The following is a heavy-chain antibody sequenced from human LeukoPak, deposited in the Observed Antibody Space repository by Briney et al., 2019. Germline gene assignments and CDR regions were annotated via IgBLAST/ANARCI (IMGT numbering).Heavy chain of an antibody. D-gene: IGHD3-10*01. CDR3: GLSMVRALSPDY. J-gene: IGHJ4*02. V-gene: IGHV3-74*01. CDR2: INSDGSST. Sequence: GGSLKFSFTGPGFTFRTSGMHWARQAPGKGLCGVSGINSDGSSTNYADSVKGRFTISRDNAKNTLYLQMDSLIDEDTAIYYCGLSMVRALSPDYWGQGTLVTVSS. CDR1: GFTFRTSG.